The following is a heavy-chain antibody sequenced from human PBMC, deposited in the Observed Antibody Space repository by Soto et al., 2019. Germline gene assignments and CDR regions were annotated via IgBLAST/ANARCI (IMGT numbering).Heavy chain of an antibody. CDR3: ARGKAKECYGSGSYAFDI. D-gene: IGHD3-10*01. CDR1: GYTFTSYD. Sequence: ASVKVSCKASGYTFTSYDINWVRQATGQGLEWMGWMNPNSGNTGYAQKFQGRVTMTRNTSISTAYMELSSLRSEDTAVYYCARGKAKECYGSGSYAFDIWGQGTMVTVSS. CDR2: MNPNSGNT. J-gene: IGHJ3*02. V-gene: IGHV1-8*01.